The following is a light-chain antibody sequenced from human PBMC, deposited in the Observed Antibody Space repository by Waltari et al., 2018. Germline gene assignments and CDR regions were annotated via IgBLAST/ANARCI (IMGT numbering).Light chain of an antibody. CDR3: SSYTRTTTLWV. CDR2: DVS. Sequence: QSALTQPASVSGSPGQSITIPCTGTSSHVGAYHRLPRYQQHPGKAPKLIIFDVSKRPSGVSNRFSGSKSGDTASLSISGLQAEDEADYYCSSYTRTTTLWVFGGGTKLTVL. CDR1: SSHVGAYHR. J-gene: IGLJ3*02. V-gene: IGLV2-14*03.